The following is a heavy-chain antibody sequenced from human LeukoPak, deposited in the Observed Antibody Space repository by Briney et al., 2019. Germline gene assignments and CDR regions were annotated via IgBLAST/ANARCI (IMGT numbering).Heavy chain of an antibody. J-gene: IGHJ4*02. CDR2: INHSGST. V-gene: IGHV4-34*01. Sequence: PSETLSLTCTVSGGSISSYYWSWIRQPPGKGLEWIGEINHSGSTNYNPSLKSRVTISVDTSKNQFSLRLSSVSAADTAVYYCARVVITFGGVIEIGGYYFDYWGQGTLVTVSS. CDR1: GGSISSYY. D-gene: IGHD3-16*02. CDR3: ARVVITFGGVIEIGGYYFDY.